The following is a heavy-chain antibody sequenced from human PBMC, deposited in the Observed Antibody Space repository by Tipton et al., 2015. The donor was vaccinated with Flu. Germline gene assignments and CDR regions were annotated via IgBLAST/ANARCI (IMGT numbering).Heavy chain of an antibody. V-gene: IGHV4-39*02. D-gene: IGHD3-3*02. CDR2: IYPSGPT. Sequence: TLSLTCTVSSGSIRSTNYFCAWIRQPPGKRLELLGSIYPSGPTYYNPSLKSRVTISVDTSQSHFSLKLSFVTAADSAVYYCARDIFGYGNFDSWGQGTLVTVSS. CDR1: SGSIRSTNYF. J-gene: IGHJ4*02. CDR3: ARDIFGYGNFDS.